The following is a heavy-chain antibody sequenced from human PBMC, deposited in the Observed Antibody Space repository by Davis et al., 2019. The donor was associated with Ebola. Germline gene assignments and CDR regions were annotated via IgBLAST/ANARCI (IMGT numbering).Heavy chain of an antibody. Sequence: ASVKVSCKASGYTFTGYYMHWVRQAPEQGLEWVAWINTNNGDTGLAPKFQDRVTVTRDTSVSTAYMDLTWLRSDDTAMYYCARDPTTGYFDYWGQGTLVTVSS. CDR3: ARDPTTGYFDY. CDR1: GYTFTGYY. D-gene: IGHD4-11*01. CDR2: INTNNGDT. V-gene: IGHV1-2*02. J-gene: IGHJ4*02.